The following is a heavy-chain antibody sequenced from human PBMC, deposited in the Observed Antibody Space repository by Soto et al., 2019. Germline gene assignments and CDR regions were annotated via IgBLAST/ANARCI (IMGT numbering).Heavy chain of an antibody. D-gene: IGHD3-10*01. J-gene: IGHJ4*02. V-gene: IGHV1-69*06. CDR1: GGTFSSYA. Sequence: SVKVSCKASGGTFSSYAISWVRQAPGQGLEWMGGIIPIFGTANYAQKFQGRVTITADKSTSTAYMELSSLRSEDTAVYYCASRGSTTHSPLDYWGQGTLVTVSS. CDR3: ASRGSTTHSPLDY. CDR2: IIPIFGTA.